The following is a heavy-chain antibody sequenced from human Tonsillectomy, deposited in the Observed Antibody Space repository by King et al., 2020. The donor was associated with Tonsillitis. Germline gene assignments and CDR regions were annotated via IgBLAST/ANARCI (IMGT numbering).Heavy chain of an antibody. J-gene: IGHJ5*02. CDR1: GHTLSNFW. D-gene: IGHD6-19*01. Sequence: VQLVESGAVVRKPGQSTRISCKASGHTLSNFWVAWVRQMAGKGLEYMGIISLGSADTRYSQSFQGQVTISADRTIRTSYLQWTSLKASDSAIYFCATTTGAGWFDTWGRGTQVTVSS. V-gene: IGHV5-51*03. CDR2: ISLGSADT. CDR3: ATTTGAGWFDT.